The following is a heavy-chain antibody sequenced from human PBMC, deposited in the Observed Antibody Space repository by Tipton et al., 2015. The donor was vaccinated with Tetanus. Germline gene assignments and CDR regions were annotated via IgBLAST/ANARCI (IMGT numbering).Heavy chain of an antibody. CDR2: IYHTGTT. CDR3: ARDYRGVFDY. V-gene: IGHV4-31*03. J-gene: IGHJ4*02. CDR1: GDSISSGNYR. Sequence: TLSLTCTVSGDSISSGNYRYNWIRQLPGKGLEWIGYIYHTGTTYYNPSFKSRVSISVDNSKNQFSLKVTSVTAADTAVYYCARDYRGVFDYWGQGTLVTVSS. D-gene: IGHD3-10*01.